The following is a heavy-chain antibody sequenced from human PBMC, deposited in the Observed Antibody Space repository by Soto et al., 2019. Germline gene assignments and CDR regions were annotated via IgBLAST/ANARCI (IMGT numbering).Heavy chain of an antibody. V-gene: IGHV1-18*01. CDR2: ISGYNGNT. J-gene: IGHJ6*02. Sequence: QVQLVQSGGEVKKPGASVKVSCKTSGYSFTTYGISWVRQAPGQGLEWMGWISGYNGNTNYAQKFQGRVTMTTDTSTSTGYLELRSLRSDDTAVYYCAREGPAPYYYYGMDVWGQGSTVAVSS. CDR1: GYSFTTYG. CDR3: AREGPAPYYYYGMDV.